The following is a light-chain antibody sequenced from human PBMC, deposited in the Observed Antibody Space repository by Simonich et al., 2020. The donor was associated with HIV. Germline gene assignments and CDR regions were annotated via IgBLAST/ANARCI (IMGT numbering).Light chain of an antibody. CDR1: QSISSW. J-gene: IGKJ4*01. CDR2: KAS. V-gene: IGKV1-5*03. Sequence: DIQMTQSSSILSASVGDRVTITCRASQSISSWLAWYQQKPGKAPKLLIYKASSLETGVPSRFSGSGSGTEFTLTISSLQPDDFATYYCQQYNSYSVTFGGGTKVEIK. CDR3: QQYNSYSVT.